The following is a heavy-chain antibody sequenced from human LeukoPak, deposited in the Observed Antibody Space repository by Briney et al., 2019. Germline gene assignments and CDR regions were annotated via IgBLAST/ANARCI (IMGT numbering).Heavy chain of an antibody. CDR1: GFTFSDYF. J-gene: IGHJ1*01. CDR3: ARDGDVPGYFQH. CDR2: ISSSGSTI. Sequence: PGGSLRLSCAASGFTFSDYFMSWIRQAPGMGLEWVSYISSSGSTIYYADSVKGRFTVSRDNAKNSLFLQMNSLRAEDTAVYYCARDGDVPGYFQHWGQGTLVTVSS. V-gene: IGHV3-11*01. D-gene: IGHD7-27*01.